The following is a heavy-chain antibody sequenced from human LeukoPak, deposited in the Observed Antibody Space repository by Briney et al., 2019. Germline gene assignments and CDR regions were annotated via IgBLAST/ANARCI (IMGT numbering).Heavy chain of an antibody. CDR3: ARGGLRVMVYRLYYMDV. V-gene: IGHV1-2*02. D-gene: IGHD2-8*01. CDR1: GYTFSDYY. CDR2: INPNSGDT. Sequence: ASVKVSCKTSGYTFSDYYIHWIRQAPGQGLEWVGWINPNSGDTDYAQKFQGRVTVTRDTSISTAYMELTRLRSDDTAVYYCARGGLRVMVYRLYYMDVWGKGTTVTVSS. J-gene: IGHJ6*03.